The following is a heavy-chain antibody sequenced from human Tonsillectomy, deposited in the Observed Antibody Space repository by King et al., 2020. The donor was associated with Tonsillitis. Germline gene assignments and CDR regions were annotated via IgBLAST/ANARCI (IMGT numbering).Heavy chain of an antibody. V-gene: IGHV3-64*01. CDR3: ARCREGWELRTGAFDI. J-gene: IGHJ3*02. D-gene: IGHD1-26*01. CDR1: GFTFSSYA. Sequence: DVQLVESGGGLVQPGGSLRLSCAASGFTFSSYAMHWVRQAPGKGLEYVSAISSNGGSTYYANSVKGRFTISRDNSKNTLYLQMGSLRAEDMAVYYCARCREGWELRTGAFDIWGQGTMVTVSS. CDR2: ISSNGGST.